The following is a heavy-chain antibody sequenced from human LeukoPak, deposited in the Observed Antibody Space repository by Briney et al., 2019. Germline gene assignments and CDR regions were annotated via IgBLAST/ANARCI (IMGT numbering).Heavy chain of an antibody. V-gene: IGHV4-34*01. D-gene: IGHD3-22*01. CDR3: ARDSSGYYHWFDP. CDR1: GGSFSGYY. CDR2: ITESGST. J-gene: IGHJ5*02. Sequence: SETLSLTCAVCGGSFSGYYWSWIRQPPGKRLEWSGEITESGSTTYHPSLKGRVTISVDTSKNPFSLKLTAVTAADTAVYYCARDSSGYYHWFDPWGQGTLVTVSS.